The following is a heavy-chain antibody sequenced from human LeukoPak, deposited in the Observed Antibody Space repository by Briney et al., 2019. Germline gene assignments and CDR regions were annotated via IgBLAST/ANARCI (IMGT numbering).Heavy chain of an antibody. J-gene: IGHJ5*02. CDR1: GFIFSNYI. CDR3: SKDLTSDFGGDLDP. D-gene: IGHD3-10*01. CDR2: ISTSSSTI. Sequence: PGGSLRLSCAASGFIFSNYIMNWVRQAPGKGLEWVSSISTSSSTIYYADSLKGRFTISRDNARNSLYLQMNSLRVEDAAVYYCSKDLTSDFGGDLDPWGQGTLVTVSS. V-gene: IGHV3-48*04.